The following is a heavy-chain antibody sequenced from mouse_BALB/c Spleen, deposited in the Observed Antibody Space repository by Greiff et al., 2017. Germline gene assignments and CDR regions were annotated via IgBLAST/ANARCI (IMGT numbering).Heavy chain of an antibody. V-gene: IGHV7-3*02. CDR3: ARDGYDLAY. J-gene: IGHJ3*01. CDR2: IRNKANGYTT. D-gene: IGHD2-2*01. CDR1: GFTFTDYY. Sequence: EVQLVESGGGLVQPGGSLRLSCATSGFTFTDYYMSWVRQPPGKALEWLGFIRNKANGYTTEYSASVKGRFTISRDNSQSILYLQMNTLRAEDSATYYCARDGYDLAYWGQGTLVTVSA.